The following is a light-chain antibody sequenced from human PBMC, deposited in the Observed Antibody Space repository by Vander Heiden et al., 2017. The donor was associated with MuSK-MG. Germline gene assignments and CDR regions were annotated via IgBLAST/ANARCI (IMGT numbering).Light chain of an antibody. CDR2: AAS. CDR1: QSINSY. V-gene: IGKV1-39*01. J-gene: IGKJ5*01. Sequence: DIQMTQSPSSLSASVGDRVTITCRASQSINSYLNWYQQKPGKAPKLLIYAASSLQSGVPSRFSGSGSGTDFTLTISRLQPEDFATYYCQQRDSTLITFGQGTPVEIK. CDR3: QQRDSTLIT.